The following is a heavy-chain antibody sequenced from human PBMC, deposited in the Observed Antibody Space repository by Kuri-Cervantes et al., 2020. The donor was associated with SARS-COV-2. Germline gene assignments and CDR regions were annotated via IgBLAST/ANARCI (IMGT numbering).Heavy chain of an antibody. CDR3: AKGTRSSGYYCGLDS. CDR2: ISGSGGST. D-gene: IGHD3-22*01. CDR1: GFTFSSYA. Sequence: GGSLRLSCAASGFTFSSYAMSWVRQAPGKGLEWVSTISGSGGSTYYADSVKGRFTISRDNSKNTLYLQMNSLRVDDTAVYYCAKGTRSSGYYCGLDSWGQGTLVTVSS. J-gene: IGHJ4*02. V-gene: IGHV3-23*01.